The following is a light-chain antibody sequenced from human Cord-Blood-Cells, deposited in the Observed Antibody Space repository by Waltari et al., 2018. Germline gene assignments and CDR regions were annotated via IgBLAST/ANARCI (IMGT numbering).Light chain of an antibody. CDR2: DVS. V-gene: IGLV2-14*03. CDR3: SSYTSSSTE. CDR1: SSDVSGYNY. J-gene: IGLJ3*02. Sequence: QSALTQPASVSGSPGQSITISCTGTSSDVSGYNYVSWYQQHPGKAPKLMIYDVSNRPSGVSNRFSGSKSGNTASLTISGLQAEDEADYYCSSYTSSSTEFGGGTKLTVL.